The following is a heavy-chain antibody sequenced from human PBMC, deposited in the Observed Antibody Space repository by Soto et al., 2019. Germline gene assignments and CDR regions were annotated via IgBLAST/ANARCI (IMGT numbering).Heavy chain of an antibody. CDR3: ARDGGVFYGAIDY. J-gene: IGHJ4*02. D-gene: IGHD3-16*01. CDR2: IWYDGSNK. Sequence: QVQLVESGGGVVQPGRSLRLSCAASGFTFSSYGMHWVRQAPGKGLEWVAVIWYDGSNKYYADSVKGRFTISRDNSKNTRYLQMNSLRAEDTAVYYCARDGGVFYGAIDYWGQGTLVTVSS. CDR1: GFTFSSYG. V-gene: IGHV3-33*01.